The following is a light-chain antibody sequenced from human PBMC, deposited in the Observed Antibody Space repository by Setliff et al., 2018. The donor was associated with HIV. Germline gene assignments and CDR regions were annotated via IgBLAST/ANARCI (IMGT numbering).Light chain of an antibody. CDR3: SSYAGSNIYV. Sequence: QSALTQPPSASGSPGQSVTISCTGTSGDVGGYDYVSWYQQHPGKVPKLMIYEVNKRPSGVPDRFSGSKSGDTASLTVSGLQADDEADYFCSSYAGSNIYVFGTGTKVTVL. V-gene: IGLV2-8*01. CDR1: SGDVGGYDY. CDR2: EVN. J-gene: IGLJ1*01.